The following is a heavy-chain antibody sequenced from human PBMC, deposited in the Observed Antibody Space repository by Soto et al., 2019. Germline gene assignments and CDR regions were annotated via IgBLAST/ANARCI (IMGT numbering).Heavy chain of an antibody. CDR2: ILDDGSDQ. CDR1: GFTFSRYG. CDR3: ARDDDYGDNGFAY. V-gene: IGHV3-33*01. J-gene: IGHJ4*02. Sequence: QVQLVESGGGVVQPGRSLRLSCAASGFTFSRYGMHWVRQAPGKGLEWVAVILDDGSDQNYVDSVKGRFTISRDNSKNSLYLQMNRQRAEDTAVYWSARDDDYGDNGFAYWGQGTLVTVSS. D-gene: IGHD4-17*01.